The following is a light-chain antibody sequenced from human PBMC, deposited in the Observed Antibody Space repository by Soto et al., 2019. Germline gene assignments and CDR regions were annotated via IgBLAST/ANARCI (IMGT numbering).Light chain of an antibody. J-gene: IGKJ1*01. V-gene: IGKV4-1*01. Sequence: FVMTQSPESLALSLGERATINCKSSQTVLYSGNNLNYLAWYQQKPGQPPRLLIYWASTRASGVPDRFGGSGSGTDFTLTINNLQAEDVAIYFCQQYINDLPAFGQGTKVDIK. CDR1: QTVLYSGNNLNY. CDR3: QQYINDLPA. CDR2: WAS.